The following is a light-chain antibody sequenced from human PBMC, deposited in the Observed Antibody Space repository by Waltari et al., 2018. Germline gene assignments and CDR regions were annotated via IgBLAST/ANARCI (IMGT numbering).Light chain of an antibody. CDR2: PAF. CDR1: QDVSSY. J-gene: IGKJ4*01. V-gene: IGKV1-8*01. Sequence: AIRMTHSPSSLSASTGDRVTITCRASQDVSSYVAWFQQQPGKVPKLLISPAFTLQSGVPSRFSGSGAVTNFYLTIACLQSDDFAVYYCQQYYTYPVAFGGGAKVEVK. CDR3: QQYYTYPVA.